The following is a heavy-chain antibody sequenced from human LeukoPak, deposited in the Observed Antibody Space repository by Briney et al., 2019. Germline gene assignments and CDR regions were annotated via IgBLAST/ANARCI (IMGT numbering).Heavy chain of an antibody. CDR1: GFTFSSYW. CDR3: ARTRITMIVGP. CDR2: INSDGSST. V-gene: IGHV3-74*01. D-gene: IGHD3-22*01. J-gene: IGHJ5*02. Sequence: GGSLRLSCAASGFTFSSYWMHWVRQAPGKGLAWVSRINSDGSSTSYADSVEGRFTISRDNAKNSLYLQMNSLRAEDTAVYYCARTRITMIVGPWGQGTLVTVSS.